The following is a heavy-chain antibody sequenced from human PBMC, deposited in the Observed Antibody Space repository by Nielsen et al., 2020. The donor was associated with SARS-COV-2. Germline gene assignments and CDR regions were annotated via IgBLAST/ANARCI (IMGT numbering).Heavy chain of an antibody. CDR3: ARDNWRGGAFDI. D-gene: IGHD1-20*01. V-gene: IGHV4-59*13. J-gene: IGHJ3*02. CDR2: IYYSGST. Sequence: SETLSLTCTVSGGSISSYYWSWIRQPPGKGLEWIGYIYYSGSTNYNPSLKSRVTISVDTSKNQFSLKLSSVTAADTAVYYSARDNWRGGAFDIWGQGTMVTVSS. CDR1: GGSISSYY.